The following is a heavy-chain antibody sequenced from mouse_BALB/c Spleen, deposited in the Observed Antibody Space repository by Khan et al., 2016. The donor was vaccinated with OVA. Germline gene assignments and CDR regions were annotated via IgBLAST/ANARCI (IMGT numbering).Heavy chain of an antibody. Sequence: QVQLKQSGAEQAKPGASVKMSCKTSGYTFSSYWMHWVKQRPGQGLEWIGYINPTSGYTEYTEKFKDKATLSADKSSSTAYMQLTSLTSEDSAVYYCERDRMDDWGKGTTRTVSS. CDR3: ERDRMDD. CDR2: INPTSGYT. CDR1: GYTFSSYW. J-gene: IGHJ2*01. V-gene: IGHV1-7*01.